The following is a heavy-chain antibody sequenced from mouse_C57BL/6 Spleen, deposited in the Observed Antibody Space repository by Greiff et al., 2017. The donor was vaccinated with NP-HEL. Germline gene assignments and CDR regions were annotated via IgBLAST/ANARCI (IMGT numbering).Heavy chain of an antibody. J-gene: IGHJ4*01. Sequence: VQLQQSGAELVKPGASVKMSCKASGYTFTSYWITWVKQRPGQGLEWIGDIYPGSGSTNYNEKFKSKATLTVDTSSSTAYMQLSSLTSEDSAVYYCARHSITTVVGYAMDYWGQGTSVTGSS. D-gene: IGHD1-1*01. CDR1: GYTFTSYW. CDR2: IYPGSGST. V-gene: IGHV1-55*01. CDR3: ARHSITTVVGYAMDY.